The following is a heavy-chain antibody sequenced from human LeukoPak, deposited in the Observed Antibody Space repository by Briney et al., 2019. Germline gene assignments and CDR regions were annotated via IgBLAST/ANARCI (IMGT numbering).Heavy chain of an antibody. CDR1: GFTFSNFW. J-gene: IGHJ5*02. CDR3: AKAPLSGCSGARCYYLDT. D-gene: IGHD2-15*01. V-gene: IGHV3-7*03. Sequence: GGSLRLSCTASGFTFSNFWMGWVRQAPGKGLEWVANIKQDETEKFYLGSVKGRFTISRDNAKNSLYLQMNSLRVEDTAVYYCAKAPLSGCSGARCYYLDTWGQGALITVSS. CDR2: IKQDETEK.